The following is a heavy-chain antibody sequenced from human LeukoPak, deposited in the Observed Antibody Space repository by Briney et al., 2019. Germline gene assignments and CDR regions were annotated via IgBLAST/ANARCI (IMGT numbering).Heavy chain of an antibody. D-gene: IGHD3-10*01. CDR1: GGSTSTYY. J-gene: IGHJ4*02. CDR3: ARGDAAMNLIRN. CDR2: IYYRGST. V-gene: IGHV4-59*01. Sequence: SETLSLTCTVSGGSTSTYYWSWIRQPPGKGLEWIGYIYYRGSTSYNPSLKSRVNIAVDTSKNQFSLKLNSVTAADTAMYYCARGDAAMNLIRNWGQGTLVTVSS.